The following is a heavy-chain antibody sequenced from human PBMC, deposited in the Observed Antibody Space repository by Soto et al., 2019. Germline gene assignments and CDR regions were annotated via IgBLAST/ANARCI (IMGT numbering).Heavy chain of an antibody. CDR3: ARGVMVRGVTISLLATDV. J-gene: IGHJ6*04. CDR1: GGSISSSGYY. Sequence: QVQLQESGPGLVKPSQTLSLTCTVSGGSISSSGYYWSWIRQHPGKGLEWIGYLDYSGSTSDNPSLKSRVTISVDTSKNQFSLRLSSVTAADTAVYFCARGVMVRGVTISLLATDVWGKGTTVTVSS. CDR2: LDYSGST. D-gene: IGHD3-10*01. V-gene: IGHV4-31*03.